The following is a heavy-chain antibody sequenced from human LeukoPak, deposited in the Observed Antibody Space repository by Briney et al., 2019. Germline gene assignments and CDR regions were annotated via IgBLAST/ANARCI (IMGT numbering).Heavy chain of an antibody. D-gene: IGHD5-18*01. V-gene: IGHV3-21*01. CDR1: GFTFSSYN. CDR3: AGGYSYGTVLDY. Sequence: GGSLRLSCAASGFTFSSYNMDCVRQAPGKGLEWVSSISTSSTYIYYAASVMGRFTISRDDAKNSLYLQMNSLRAEDTAVYFCAGGYSYGTVLDYWGQGTLVTVSS. J-gene: IGHJ4*02. CDR2: ISTSSTYI.